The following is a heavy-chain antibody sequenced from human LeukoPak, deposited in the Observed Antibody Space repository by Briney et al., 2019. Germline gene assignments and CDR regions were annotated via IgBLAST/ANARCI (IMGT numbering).Heavy chain of an antibody. CDR3: IVLAVAGTLGFDY. CDR2: ISSSSRTI. D-gene: IGHD6-19*01. V-gene: IGHV3-48*01. Sequence: GGSLRLSCAASGFSFSSYSMNWVRQAPGKGLEWVSYISSSSRTIYYADSVKGRFTISRDNAKNSLYLQMNSLRAEDTAVYYSIVLAVAGTLGFDYWGQGTLVTVSS. J-gene: IGHJ4*02. CDR1: GFSFSSYS.